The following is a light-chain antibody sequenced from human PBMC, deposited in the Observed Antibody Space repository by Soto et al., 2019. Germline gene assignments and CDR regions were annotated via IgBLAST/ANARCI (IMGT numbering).Light chain of an antibody. Sequence: EIVMTQSPATLSLSPGQRASLSCRASQSVSTTVAWYPQTPGRAPRXXVYGASTRDTGIPARFGGSGAGTECTRTITSLQSEDVSVDFCQQYKDSTTTFGQGTKVDIK. CDR2: GAS. V-gene: IGKV3-15*01. CDR1: QSVSTT. J-gene: IGKJ1*01. CDR3: QQYKDSTTT.